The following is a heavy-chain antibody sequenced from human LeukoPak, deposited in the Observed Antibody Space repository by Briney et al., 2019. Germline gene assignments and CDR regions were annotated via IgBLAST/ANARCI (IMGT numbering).Heavy chain of an antibody. D-gene: IGHD2-2*01. CDR2: ISSSGSTI. CDR1: GFTFSSYE. J-gene: IGHJ4*02. CDR3: AGETEYHHYFDY. Sequence: PGGSLRLSCAASGFTFSSYEMNWVRQAPGKGLEWVSYISSSGSTIYYADSVKGRFTISRDNAKNSLYLQMNSLRAEDTAVYYCAGETEYHHYFDYWGQGTLVTVSS. V-gene: IGHV3-48*03.